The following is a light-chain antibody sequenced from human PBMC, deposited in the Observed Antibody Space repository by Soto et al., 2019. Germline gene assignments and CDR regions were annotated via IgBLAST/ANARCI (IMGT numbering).Light chain of an antibody. Sequence: ILLSQSPATLPFSPGERATLSCSASQSVSRYLAWYQQRPGQAPRLLIYDASNRATGVPDRFSGSGSGTDFTLTISRLEPEDFALYYCQQYGNSPLTFGGGTKVDIK. J-gene: IGKJ4*01. V-gene: IGKV3-11*01. CDR3: QQYGNSPLT. CDR2: DAS. CDR1: QSVSRY.